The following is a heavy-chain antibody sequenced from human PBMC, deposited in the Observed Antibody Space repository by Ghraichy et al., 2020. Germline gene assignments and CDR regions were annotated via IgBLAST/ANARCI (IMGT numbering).Heavy chain of an antibody. Sequence: SETLSLTCTVSGGSISSYYWSWIRQPPGKGLEWIGYIYYSGSTNYNPSLKSRVTISVDTSKNQFSLKLSSVTAADTAVYYCARGGSWAGHYYYYGMDVWGQGTTVTVSS. J-gene: IGHJ6*02. CDR1: GGSISSYY. D-gene: IGHD6-19*01. CDR2: IYYSGST. V-gene: IGHV4-59*12. CDR3: ARGGSWAGHYYYYGMDV.